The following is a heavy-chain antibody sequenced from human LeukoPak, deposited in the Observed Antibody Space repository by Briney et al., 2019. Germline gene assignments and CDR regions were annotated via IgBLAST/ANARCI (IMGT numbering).Heavy chain of an antibody. CDR2: IKEDGSEK. D-gene: IGHD4-11*01. CDR1: GFIFTDYW. J-gene: IGHJ5*02. CDR3: ARDPLPPDDYSNYVGWFDP. V-gene: IGHV3-7*01. Sequence: GGSLRLSCAASGFIFTDYWMYWVRQAPGRGLAWVANIKEDGSEKNYVDSVKGRFTISRDNAKNSVYLQMNSLRVEDTAVYYCARDPLPPDDYSNYVGWFDPWGQGTLVTVSS.